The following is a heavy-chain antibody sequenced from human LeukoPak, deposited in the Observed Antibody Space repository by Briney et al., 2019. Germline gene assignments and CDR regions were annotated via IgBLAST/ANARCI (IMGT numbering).Heavy chain of an antibody. Sequence: PGGSLRLSCAASGFTFSSYSMNWVRQAPGKGLEWVSSISSSSSYIYYADSVKGRFTISRDNAKNSLYLQMNSLRAEDTAVYYCARDVRDGYNRDYFDYWGQGTQVTVSS. CDR3: ARDVRDGYNRDYFDY. J-gene: IGHJ4*02. V-gene: IGHV3-21*01. D-gene: IGHD5-24*01. CDR1: GFTFSSYS. CDR2: ISSSSSYI.